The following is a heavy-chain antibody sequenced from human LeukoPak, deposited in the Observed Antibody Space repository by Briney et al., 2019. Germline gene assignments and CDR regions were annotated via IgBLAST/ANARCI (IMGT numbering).Heavy chain of an antibody. CDR2: IYSGGST. D-gene: IGHD3-10*01. CDR1: GFTVSSNY. J-gene: IGHJ4*02. V-gene: IGHV3-66*04. Sequence: GGSLRLSCAASGFTVSSNYMSWVRQAPGKGLEWVSVIYSGGSTYYADSVKGRSTISRDNSKNTLYLQMNSLRAEDTAVYYCARHRGVITRDYFDYWGQGTLVTVSS. CDR3: ARHRGVITRDYFDY.